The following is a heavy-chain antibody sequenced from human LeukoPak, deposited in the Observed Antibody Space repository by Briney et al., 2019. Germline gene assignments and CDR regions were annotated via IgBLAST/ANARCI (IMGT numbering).Heavy chain of an antibody. CDR3: ARASQWLVQGAFDI. V-gene: IGHV4-59*01. CDR2: IYYSGST. D-gene: IGHD6-19*01. CDR1: GGSISSYY. J-gene: IGHJ3*02. Sequence: SETLSLTCTVSGGSISSYYWSWIRQPPGKGLEWIGYIYYSGSTNYNPSLKSRVTISVDTSKNQFSLKLSSVTAADTAVYYCARASQWLVQGAFDIWGQGTMVTVSS.